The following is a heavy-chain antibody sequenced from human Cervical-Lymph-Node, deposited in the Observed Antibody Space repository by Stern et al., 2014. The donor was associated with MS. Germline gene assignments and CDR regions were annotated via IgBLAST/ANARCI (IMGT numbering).Heavy chain of an antibody. CDR3: ARDLNRHYDFWSGYYTGIDYFDY. D-gene: IGHD3-3*01. CDR1: GYTFTSYG. Sequence: QVQLVQSGAEVKKPGASVKVSCKASGYTFTSYGISWVRQAPGQGLEWMGWISAYNGNTNYAQKLQGRVTMTTDTSTSTAYMELRSLRSDDTAVYYCARDLNRHYDFWSGYYTGIDYFDYWGQGTLVTVSS. CDR2: ISAYNGNT. J-gene: IGHJ4*02. V-gene: IGHV1-18*01.